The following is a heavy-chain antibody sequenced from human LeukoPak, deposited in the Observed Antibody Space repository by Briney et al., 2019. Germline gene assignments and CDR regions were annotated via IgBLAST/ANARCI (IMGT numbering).Heavy chain of an antibody. D-gene: IGHD3-10*01. J-gene: IGHJ5*02. CDR3: AKDSRARQFGEFLSRAPQYNWFDP. CDR2: IRYDGSNK. V-gene: IGHV3-30*02. Sequence: GGSLRLSCAVSGFTFSNYGMHWVRQAPGKGLEWVAFIRYDGSNKFYPDSVKGRFTISRDNSKNTLYLQMNSLRAEGTALYYCAKDSRARQFGEFLSRAPQYNWFDPWGQGTLVTVSS. CDR1: GFTFSNYG.